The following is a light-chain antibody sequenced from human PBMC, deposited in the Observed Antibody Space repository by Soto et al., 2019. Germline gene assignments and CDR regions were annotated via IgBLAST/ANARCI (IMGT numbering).Light chain of an antibody. CDR1: SSNIGAIYD. CDR3: QSYDKSLSAWV. J-gene: IGLJ3*02. V-gene: IGLV1-40*01. Sequence: QPVLTQPPSVSGALGQRVTISCTGSSSNIGAIYDVHWYQQLPGTAPKLLIYRDTDRPSGVPDRFSGSKSGTSASLAITGLQADDEADYYCQSYDKSLSAWVFGGGTKVTVL. CDR2: RDT.